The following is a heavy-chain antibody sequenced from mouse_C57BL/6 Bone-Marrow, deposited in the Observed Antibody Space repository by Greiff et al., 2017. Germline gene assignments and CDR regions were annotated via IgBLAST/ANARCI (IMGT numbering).Heavy chain of an antibody. Sequence: EVQLQESGPGLVKPSQSLSLTCSVTGYSITSGYYWNWIRQFPGNKLEWMGYISYDGSNNYNPSLKNRISITRDTSKNQFFLKLNSVTTEDTATYYCARRDGYYVLGYFDVWGTGTTVTVSS. D-gene: IGHD2-3*01. CDR1: GYSITSGYY. V-gene: IGHV3-6*01. CDR3: ARRDGYYVLGYFDV. CDR2: ISYDGSN. J-gene: IGHJ1*03.